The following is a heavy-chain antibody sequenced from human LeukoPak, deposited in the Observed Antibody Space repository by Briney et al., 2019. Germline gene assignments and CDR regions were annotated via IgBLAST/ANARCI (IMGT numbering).Heavy chain of an antibody. Sequence: GGSLRLSCVASGFMFSTYAMHWVRQTPGKGLEWVSVISGSGDRAYYADSVKGRFTISRDNSKNTLYLQMNSLRAEDTAIYYCAAHQYNTGWYWGQGTLVTVSS. CDR2: ISGSGDRA. V-gene: IGHV3-23*01. D-gene: IGHD6-19*01. CDR3: AAHQYNTGWY. J-gene: IGHJ4*02. CDR1: GFMFSTYA.